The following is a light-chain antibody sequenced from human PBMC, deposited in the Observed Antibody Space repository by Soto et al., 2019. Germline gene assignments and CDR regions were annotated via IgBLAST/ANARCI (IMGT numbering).Light chain of an antibody. V-gene: IGKV1-5*03. CDR2: KTS. Sequence: DIQMTQSPSTLSASVGDRVTITCRASQSIGSWLAWYQQKPGKAPKLLIYKTSILENGVPSRFSGSGSGTEFTLTISSLQPEDFATYYCLQKYFYPFTFGPGTKVDIK. CDR3: LQKYFYPFT. J-gene: IGKJ3*01. CDR1: QSIGSW.